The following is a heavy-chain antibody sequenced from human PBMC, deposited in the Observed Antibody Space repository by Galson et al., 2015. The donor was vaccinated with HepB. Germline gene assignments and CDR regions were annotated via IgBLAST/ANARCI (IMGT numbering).Heavy chain of an antibody. CDR2: IKSKTNGGTT. V-gene: IGHV3-15*01. D-gene: IGHD2-2*01. Sequence: SLRLSCAASGFTFSNVWMNWVRQAPGKGLEWVALIKSKTNGGTTEHAAPVKGRFTISRDDSKDTLYLQMNSLETDNTAIYYCTTVGCTGTSCHFDYWGQGILFTVPS. CDR3: TTVGCTGTSCHFDY. CDR1: GFTFSNVW. J-gene: IGHJ4*02.